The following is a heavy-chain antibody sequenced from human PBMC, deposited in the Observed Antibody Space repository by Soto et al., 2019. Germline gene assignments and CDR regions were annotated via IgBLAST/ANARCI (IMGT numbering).Heavy chain of an antibody. V-gene: IGHV1-69*01. Sequence: QVQLVQSGAEVKKPGSSVKVSCKASGGTFSSYAISWVRQAPGQGLEWMGGIIPIFGTANYAQKFQGRVTITADESTSTAHMELSSLRSEDTAVYYCARVKWGGGYDENFDYWGQGTLVTVSS. CDR2: IIPIFGTA. J-gene: IGHJ4*02. D-gene: IGHD5-12*01. CDR1: GGTFSSYA. CDR3: ARVKWGGGYDENFDY.